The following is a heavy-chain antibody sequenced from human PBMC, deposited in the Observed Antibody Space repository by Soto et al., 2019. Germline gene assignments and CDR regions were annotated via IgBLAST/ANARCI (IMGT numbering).Heavy chain of an antibody. D-gene: IGHD1-26*01. CDR3: ASGSKVGATKDYYYGMDV. Sequence: EASVKVSCKASGGTFSSYAISWVRQAPGQGLEWMGGIIPIFGTANYAQKFQGRVTITADESTSTAYMELSSLRSEDTAVYYCASGSKVGATKDYYYGMDVWGQGTTVTVSS. J-gene: IGHJ6*02. V-gene: IGHV1-69*13. CDR1: GGTFSSYA. CDR2: IIPIFGTA.